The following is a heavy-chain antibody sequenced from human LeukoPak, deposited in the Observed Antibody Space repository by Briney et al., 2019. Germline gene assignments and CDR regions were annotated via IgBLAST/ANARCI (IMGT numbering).Heavy chain of an antibody. Sequence: KPPETLSLTCTVSGGSISSYYRSWIRQPPGKGLEWMGDIYYSGSTNYNPSLKSRVTISVDTSKNQFSLKLSSVTAADTAVYYCARDTPYYDFWSPFKPYYGMDVWGQGTTVTVSS. J-gene: IGHJ6*02. CDR2: IYYSGST. V-gene: IGHV4-59*01. D-gene: IGHD3-3*01. CDR3: ARDTPYYDFWSPFKPYYGMDV. CDR1: GGSISSYY.